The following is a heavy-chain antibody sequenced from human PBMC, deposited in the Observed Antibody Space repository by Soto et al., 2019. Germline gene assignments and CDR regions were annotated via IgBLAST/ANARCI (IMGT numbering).Heavy chain of an antibody. Sequence: PGGSLRLSCAASGFTFSSYAMHWVRQAPGKGLEWVAVISYDGSNKYYADSVKGRFTISRDNSKNTLYLQMNSLRAEDTAVYYCAREYGGVFDYWGQGTLVTVSS. J-gene: IGHJ4*02. CDR3: AREYGGVFDY. CDR1: GFTFSSYA. D-gene: IGHD4-17*01. CDR2: ISYDGSNK. V-gene: IGHV3-30-3*01.